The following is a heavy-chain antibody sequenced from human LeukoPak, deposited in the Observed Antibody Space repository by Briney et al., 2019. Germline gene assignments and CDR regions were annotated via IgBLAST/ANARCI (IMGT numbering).Heavy chain of an antibody. Sequence: TGGSLRLSCAASGFTFSSYGMSWVRQAPGKGLEWVSAISGSGGSTYYADSVKGRFTISRDSSKNTLYLQMNSLRAEDTAVYYCARVYYYGSGIRAFDVWGQGTMVTVSS. CDR1: GFTFSSYG. J-gene: IGHJ3*01. V-gene: IGHV3-23*01. D-gene: IGHD3-10*01. CDR3: ARVYYYGSGIRAFDV. CDR2: ISGSGGST.